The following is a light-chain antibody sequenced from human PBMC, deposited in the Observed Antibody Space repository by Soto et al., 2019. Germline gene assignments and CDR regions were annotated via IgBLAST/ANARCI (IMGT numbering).Light chain of an antibody. CDR1: QSLVHSDGIAY. CDR2: KVS. CDR3: MPGTHWPIT. V-gene: IGKV2-30*02. Sequence: DVVMTQSPLSLPVTLGQPASISCRSNQSLVHSDGIAYFSWFQQRTGRSPRRLIYKVSNRDSGGPARFSGSGSGTDFVLKISRVEAEDVGVYFCMPGTHWPITFGQGTLLEIK. J-gene: IGKJ5*01.